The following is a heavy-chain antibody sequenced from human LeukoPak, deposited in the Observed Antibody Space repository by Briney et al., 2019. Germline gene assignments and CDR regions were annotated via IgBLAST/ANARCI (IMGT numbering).Heavy chain of an antibody. CDR2: INHSGST. J-gene: IGHJ3*02. V-gene: IGHV4-34*01. Sequence: PSETLSLTCAVYGGSFSGYYWSWIHQPPGKGLEWIGEINHSGSTNYNPSLKSRVTISVDTSKNQFSLKLSSVTAADTAVYYCANSNTVISRIVGSEVAFDIWGQGTMVTVSS. CDR1: GGSFSGYY. D-gene: IGHD2/OR15-2a*01. CDR3: ANSNTVISRIVGSEVAFDI.